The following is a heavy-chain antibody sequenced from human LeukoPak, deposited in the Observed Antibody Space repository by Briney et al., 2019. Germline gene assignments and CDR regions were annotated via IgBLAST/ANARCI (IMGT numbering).Heavy chain of an antibody. CDR1: GGTFSSYA. J-gene: IGHJ3*02. D-gene: IGHD5-18*01. V-gene: IGHV1-69*06. Sequence: SVKVSCKASGGTFSSYAISWVRQAPGQGLEWMGGIIPIFGTANYAQKFQGRVTITADKSTSTAYMELSSLRSEDTAVYYCARGSPDTAMWGDAFDIWGQGTMVTVSS. CDR2: IIPIFGTA. CDR3: ARGSPDTAMWGDAFDI.